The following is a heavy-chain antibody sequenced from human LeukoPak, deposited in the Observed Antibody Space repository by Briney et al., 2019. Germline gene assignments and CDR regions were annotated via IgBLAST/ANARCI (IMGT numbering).Heavy chain of an antibody. CDR1: GGSISSYY. D-gene: IGHD2-8*01. CDR2: IYTSGST. Sequence: PSETLSLTCTVSGGSISSYYWSWNREPAGKGLEWMGRIYTSGSTNYNPSLKSRVTMSVDTSKNQFSLKLSSVTAADTAVYYCARAGLKGKRNWFDPWGQGTLVTVSS. J-gene: IGHJ5*02. V-gene: IGHV4-4*07. CDR3: ARAGLKGKRNWFDP.